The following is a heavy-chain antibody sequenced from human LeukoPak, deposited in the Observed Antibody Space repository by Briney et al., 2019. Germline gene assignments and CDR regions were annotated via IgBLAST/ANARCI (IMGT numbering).Heavy chain of an antibody. J-gene: IGHJ4*02. CDR3: ARDRAGDYVYDY. Sequence: GRSLRPSRAASGFTFTNYGMHWVRQVPGKGPEYVSSINDSGDRTYYANSVKGRFTISRDNSKNTVYLQMGSLRDEDMAVYYCARDRAGDYVYDYWGQGALVTVSS. V-gene: IGHV3-64*01. D-gene: IGHD4-17*01. CDR2: INDSGDRT. CDR1: GFTFTNYG.